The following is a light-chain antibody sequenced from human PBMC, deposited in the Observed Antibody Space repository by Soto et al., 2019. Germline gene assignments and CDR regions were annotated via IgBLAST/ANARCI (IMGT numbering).Light chain of an antibody. CDR2: EVS. CDR1: SSDVGSYNL. Sequence: QSVLTQPASVSGSPGQSITMSCTGTSSDVGSYNLVSWYQQHPGKAPKPMIYEVSKRPSGVSNRFSGSKSGNTASLTISGLQAEDEADYYCCSYAGSSTPLIFGTGTKVTVL. CDR3: CSYAGSSTPLI. J-gene: IGLJ1*01. V-gene: IGLV2-23*02.